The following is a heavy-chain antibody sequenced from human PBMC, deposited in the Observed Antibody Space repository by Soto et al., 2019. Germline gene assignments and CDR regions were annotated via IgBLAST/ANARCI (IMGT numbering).Heavy chain of an antibody. CDR1: GFTFSSYW. J-gene: IGHJ4*02. V-gene: IGHV3-7*01. CDR3: AREYDYIWGSYRYKYFDY. CDR2: IKQDGSEK. Sequence: GSLRLSCAASGFTFSSYWMSWVRQAPGKGLEWVANIKQDGSEKYYVDSVKGRFTISRDNAKNSLYLQMNSLRAEDTAVYYCAREYDYIWGSYRYKYFDYWGQGTLVTVSS. D-gene: IGHD3-16*02.